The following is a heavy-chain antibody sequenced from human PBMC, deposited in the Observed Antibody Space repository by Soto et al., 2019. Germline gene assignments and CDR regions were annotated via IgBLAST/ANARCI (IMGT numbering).Heavy chain of an antibody. J-gene: IGHJ1*01. D-gene: IGHD1-26*01. Sequence: QLQLQESGPGLVKPSETLSLTYTVSGDSISTRSNYWGWIRQPPGKGLEWIGSIYYSGGTYYNPSPKSPVTISVDTSKYQFSLRLSSVTAADTAVYYCAREGPPIRAHTPPDYFQRWGQGTLVTVSS. CDR3: AREGPPIRAHTPPDYFQR. V-gene: IGHV4-39*02. CDR1: GDSISTRSNY. CDR2: IYYSGGT.